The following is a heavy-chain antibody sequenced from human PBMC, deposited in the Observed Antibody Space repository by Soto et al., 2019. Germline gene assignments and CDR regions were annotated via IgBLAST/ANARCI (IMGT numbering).Heavy chain of an antibody. CDR1: GYTFTNYA. CDR2: INAGNGKT. D-gene: IGHD6-19*01. J-gene: IGHJ4*02. CDR3: ARDGAVAGNTNFDY. V-gene: IGHV1-3*01. Sequence: QVQLVQSGAEVKQPGASVKVSCRASGYTFTNYAIHWVRQGPGQRLEWMGWINAGNGKTKHSQKFQGRVTITRDTAASKAYMELSSLRSEDTAVYYCARDGAVAGNTNFDYWGQGTLVTVSS.